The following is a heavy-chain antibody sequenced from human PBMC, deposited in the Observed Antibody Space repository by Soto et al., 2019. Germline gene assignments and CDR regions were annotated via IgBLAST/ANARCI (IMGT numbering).Heavy chain of an antibody. V-gene: IGHV1-8*01. D-gene: IGHD1-1*01. Sequence: QVQLVQSGTEVKKPGASVKVCCKASGYTFTSYDINWVRQATGQGLERMGLMNPNSGNTGYAQKFQGRVTMTKNTYISTSYMELSSLKSEDTAVYYCSRERTGTTSMDVWGQGTTVTVSS. CDR1: GYTFTSYD. J-gene: IGHJ6*02. CDR2: MNPNSGNT. CDR3: SRERTGTTSMDV.